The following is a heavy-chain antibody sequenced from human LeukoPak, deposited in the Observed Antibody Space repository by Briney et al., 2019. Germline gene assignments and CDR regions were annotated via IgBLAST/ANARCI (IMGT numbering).Heavy chain of an antibody. J-gene: IGHJ3*02. CDR2: IIPNSGGT. V-gene: IGHV1-2*02. CDR1: GYTFTGYY. D-gene: IGHD2-2*01. CDR3: ARIYCSSTSCYPHDAFDI. Sequence: ASVKVSCKASGYTFTGYYMHWVRQAPGQGLEWMGWIIPNSGGTNYAQKFQGRVTMTRDTSISTAYMELSRLRSDDTAVYYCARIYCSSTSCYPHDAFDIWGQGTMVTVSS.